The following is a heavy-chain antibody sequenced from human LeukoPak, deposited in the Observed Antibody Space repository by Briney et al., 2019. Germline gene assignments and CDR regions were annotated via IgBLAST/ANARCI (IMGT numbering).Heavy chain of an antibody. D-gene: IGHD3-10*01. CDR3: LQYDAGST. Sequence: GGSLRLSCVASGFSFKDYWMTWVRQAPGKGLEWVANIKRDGSEKYYGDSVAGRFTVSRDNAKNSLYLQMNSLRAEDTALYYCLQYDAGSTWGQGTLVTVSS. V-gene: IGHV3-7*01. CDR2: IKRDGSEK. J-gene: IGHJ4*02. CDR1: GFSFKDYW.